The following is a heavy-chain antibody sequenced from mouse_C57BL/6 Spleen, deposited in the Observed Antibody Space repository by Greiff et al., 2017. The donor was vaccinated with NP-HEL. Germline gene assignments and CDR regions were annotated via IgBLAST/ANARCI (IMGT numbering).Heavy chain of an antibody. CDR3: ARGSGYPYAMDY. J-gene: IGHJ4*01. Sequence: VQLQQSGAELVKPGASVKISCKASGYAFSSYWMNWVKQRPGKGLEWIGQIYPGDGDTNYNGKFKGKATLTADKSSSTAYMQLSSLTSEDSVVYFCARGSGYPYAMDYWGQGTSVTVAS. CDR2: IYPGDGDT. V-gene: IGHV1-80*01. D-gene: IGHD3-2*02. CDR1: GYAFSSYW.